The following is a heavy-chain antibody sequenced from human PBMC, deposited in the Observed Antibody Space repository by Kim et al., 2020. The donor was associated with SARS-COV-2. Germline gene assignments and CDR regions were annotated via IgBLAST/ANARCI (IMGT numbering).Heavy chain of an antibody. CDR3: AREGFVGGQLSSTHFDY. CDR1: GFTFSSYE. D-gene: IGHD3-16*01. V-gene: IGHV3-48*03. J-gene: IGHJ4*02. CDR2: ISSSGSTI. Sequence: GGSLRLSCAASGFTFSSYEMNWVRQAPGKGLEWVSYISSSGSTIYYADSVKGRFTISRDNAKNSLYRQMNSLRAEDTAVYYCAREGFVGGQLSSTHFDYWGQGTLVTVSS.